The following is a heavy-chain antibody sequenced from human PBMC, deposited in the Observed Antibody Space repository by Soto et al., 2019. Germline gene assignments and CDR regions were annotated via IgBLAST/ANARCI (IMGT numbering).Heavy chain of an antibody. J-gene: IGHJ6*02. CDR3: AVASSGDYYYGMDV. CDR1: GYSISSGYY. CDR2: IYHSGST. V-gene: IGHV4-38-2*01. D-gene: IGHD3-10*01. Sequence: SETLSLTCAVSGYSISSGYYWGWIRQPPGKGLEWIGSIYHSGSTYYNPSLKSRVTISVDTSKNQFSLKLSSVTAADTVVYYCAVASSGDYYYGMDVWGQGTTVTVSS.